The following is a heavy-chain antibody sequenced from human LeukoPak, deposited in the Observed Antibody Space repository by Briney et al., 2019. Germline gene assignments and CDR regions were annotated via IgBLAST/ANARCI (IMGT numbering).Heavy chain of an antibody. CDR2: IKPDGSGK. J-gene: IGHJ3*02. CDR1: RFTFRSYW. V-gene: IGHV3-7*01. CDR3: ARGEAGASDI. Sequence: GGSLRLSCAASRFTFRSYWMGWVRQAPGKGLEWVANIKPDGSGKYYVDSVKGRFTISRDNARGSLYLQMNSLRVEESAVYYCARGEAGASDIWGQGTMVIVSP. D-gene: IGHD1-26*01.